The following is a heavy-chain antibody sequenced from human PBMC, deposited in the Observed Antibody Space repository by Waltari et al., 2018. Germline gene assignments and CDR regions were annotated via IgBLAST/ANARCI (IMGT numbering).Heavy chain of an antibody. J-gene: IGHJ4*02. CDR3: ARRSSGWYDFDY. Sequence: QVQLVQSGAEVKKPGSSVKVSCKASGGTFSSYAISWVRQAPGQGLEWMGGIIPIFGTANYAQKLQGRVTMTTDTSTSTAYMELRSLRSDDTAVYYCARRSSGWYDFDYWGQGTLVTVSS. V-gene: IGHV1-69*05. D-gene: IGHD6-19*01. CDR1: GGTFSSYA. CDR2: IIPIFGTA.